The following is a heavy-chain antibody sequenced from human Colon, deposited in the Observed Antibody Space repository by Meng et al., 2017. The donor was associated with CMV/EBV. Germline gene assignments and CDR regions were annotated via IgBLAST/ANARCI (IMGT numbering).Heavy chain of an antibody. CDR1: GYTFTDYY. D-gene: IGHD6-19*01. CDR3: AKAVAASDYYYRGMDV. J-gene: IGHJ6*02. Sequence: ASVKVSCKSSGYTFTDYYIHWVRQAPGQGLEWVGWINPYSGVTRYAQKFQGRVTMTRDTSITTAYMELTRLTSDDTARYYCAKAVAASDYYYRGMDVWGQGTTVTVSS. V-gene: IGHV1-2*02. CDR2: INPYSGVT.